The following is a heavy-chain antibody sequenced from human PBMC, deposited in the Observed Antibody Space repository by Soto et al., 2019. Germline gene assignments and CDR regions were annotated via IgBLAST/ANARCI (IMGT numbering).Heavy chain of an antibody. V-gene: IGHV4-34*01. Sequence: QGQLQQWGAGRLKPSETMSLTCAVYGGSFSGYYWSWIRQPPGKGLEWIGDINESGSTKYNPSLKSRVTISVDTTKNQFSLKLSSVTAADKAVYYCARGLILWYGELSRLGDYYYDRDGWGKGTTVTVSS. D-gene: IGHD3-10*01. CDR1: GGSFSGYY. CDR3: ARGLILWYGELSRLGDYYYDRDG. J-gene: IGHJ6*03. CDR2: INESGST.